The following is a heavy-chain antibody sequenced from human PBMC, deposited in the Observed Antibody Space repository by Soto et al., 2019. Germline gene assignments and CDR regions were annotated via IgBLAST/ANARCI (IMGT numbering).Heavy chain of an antibody. Sequence: PGGSLRLSCAASGLTFSDYYMSWIRQAPGKGLEWVSYISSSSSYTNYADSVKGRFTISRDNAKNSLYLQMNSLRAEDTAVYYCARLGSSWSGDYWGQGTLVTVSS. V-gene: IGHV3-11*03. CDR1: GLTFSDYY. CDR2: ISSSSSYT. J-gene: IGHJ4*02. CDR3: ARLGSSWSGDY. D-gene: IGHD6-13*01.